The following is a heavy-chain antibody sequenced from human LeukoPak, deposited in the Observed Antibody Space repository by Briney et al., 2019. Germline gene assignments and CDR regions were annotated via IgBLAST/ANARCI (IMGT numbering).Heavy chain of an antibody. V-gene: IGHV3-23*01. J-gene: IGHJ4*02. CDR2: VTGSGGGA. D-gene: IGHD1-26*01. CDR1: GFTFSSYA. Sequence: GGSLRLSCAASGFTFSSYAMSWVRQAPGKGLEWVSSVTGSGGGAYYAASVKGRFTISRDNSKSTLYLQMNSLRAEDTAVYYCAAQWEILKMFDFWGQGTLVTVSS. CDR3: AAQWEILKMFDF.